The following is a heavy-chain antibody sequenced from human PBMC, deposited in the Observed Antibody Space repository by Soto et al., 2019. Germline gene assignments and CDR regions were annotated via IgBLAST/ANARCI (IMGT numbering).Heavy chain of an antibody. CDR2: ISGSGGST. Sequence: GGSLRLSCAASGFTFSNYAMSWVRQAPGKGLEWVSGISGSGGSTYYADSVKGRFTISRDNSKNTLYLQINSLTAEDTAVYYCAKVGIYCSDGVCTAYWGQGTLVTVSS. CDR3: AKVGIYCSDGVCTAY. CDR1: GFTFSNYA. D-gene: IGHD2-8*01. V-gene: IGHV3-23*01. J-gene: IGHJ4*02.